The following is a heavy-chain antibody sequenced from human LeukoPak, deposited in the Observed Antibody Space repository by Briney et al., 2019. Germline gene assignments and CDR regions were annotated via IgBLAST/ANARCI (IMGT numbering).Heavy chain of an antibody. D-gene: IGHD3-10*01. Sequence: SETLSLTCAVYGGSFSGYYWSWVRQPPGKGLEWIGEINHSGSTTYNPSFKSRVTISVDTSKNQFSLKLSSVTAADTAVYYCAIRITMVRAFDYWGQGTLVTVSS. CDR1: GGSFSGYY. J-gene: IGHJ4*02. CDR3: AIRITMVRAFDY. CDR2: INHSGST. V-gene: IGHV4-34*01.